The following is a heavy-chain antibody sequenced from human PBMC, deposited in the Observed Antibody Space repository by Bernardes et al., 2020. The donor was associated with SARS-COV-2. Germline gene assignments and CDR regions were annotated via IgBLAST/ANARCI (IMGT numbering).Heavy chain of an antibody. V-gene: IGHV3-66*01. CDR1: GFTVSNNY. Sequence: GGSLRLSCAASGFTVSNNYVGWVCQAPGKGLEWVSFMYSAGTTYYAYSVKGRFTISRDNSKNTLYLLMNSLRAEDTAVYYCAREFIAAAIDYWGQGTLVTVSS. J-gene: IGHJ4*02. D-gene: IGHD6-13*01. CDR3: AREFIAAAIDY. CDR2: MYSAGTT.